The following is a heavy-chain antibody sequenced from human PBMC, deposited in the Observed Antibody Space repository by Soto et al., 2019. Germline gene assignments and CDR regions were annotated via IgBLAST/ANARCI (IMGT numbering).Heavy chain of an antibody. CDR1: GFSFSSYS. CDR2: ISSSASHI. D-gene: IGHD2-15*01. Sequence: EVQLVESGGGLVKPGGSLRLSCAASGFSFSSYSMNWVRQAPGKGLEWVSSISSSASHINYADSVKGRFTISRDNAKKSLYRQMNSLRAEDTAVYYCARGYTGYCSGGTCYWFDPWGQGTLVTVSP. V-gene: IGHV3-21*01. CDR3: ARGYTGYCSGGTCYWFDP. J-gene: IGHJ5*02.